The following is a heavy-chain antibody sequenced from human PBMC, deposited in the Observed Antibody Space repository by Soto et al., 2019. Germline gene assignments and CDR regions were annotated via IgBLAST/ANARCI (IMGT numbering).Heavy chain of an antibody. CDR1: GFTFSNYD. J-gene: IGHJ4*02. V-gene: IGHV3-23*01. CDR2: VSSSGSST. D-gene: IGHD2-15*01. Sequence: EVQLLESGGDLVQPGGSLRLSCAASGFTFSNYDMSWVRQAPGKGLEWVSSVSSSGSSTYYADSVKGRFTISRDNSKNTLYLQMSSMGAADTAVYHCARRDGGSGRNCEFGAPAFAYWGQGNLVTVTS. CDR3: ARRDGGSGRNCEFGAPAFAY.